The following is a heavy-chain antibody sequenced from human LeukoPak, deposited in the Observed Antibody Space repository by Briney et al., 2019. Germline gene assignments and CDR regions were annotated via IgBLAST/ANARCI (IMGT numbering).Heavy chain of an antibody. CDR2: ISAYNGDT. Sequence: ASVKVSCKASGYTFTSYDINWVRQATGQGLEWMGWISAYNGDTNQAQKFQGRLTMTKDTSTSTAYMELRSLRSDDTAVYYCARDPSNSSGWRTWFDPWGQGTLVTVSP. D-gene: IGHD6-19*01. CDR3: ARDPSNSSGWRTWFDP. CDR1: GYTFTSYD. J-gene: IGHJ5*02. V-gene: IGHV1-18*01.